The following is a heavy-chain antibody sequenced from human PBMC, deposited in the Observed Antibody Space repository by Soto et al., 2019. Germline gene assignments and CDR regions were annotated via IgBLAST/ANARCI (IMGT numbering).Heavy chain of an antibody. J-gene: IGHJ4*01. CDR3: ARQTAAGPAGFDY. V-gene: IGHV4-30-4*01. D-gene: IGHD6-13*01. CDR2: IHYSGST. CDR1: GGSTSSGDYY. Sequence: PSETLSLTCTVSGGSTSSGDYYWSWIRQPPGKGLEWIGYIHYSGSTYYNPSLKSRVTISVDTSKNQFSLKLSSVTAADTAVYYCARQTAAGPAGFDYWGQGTLVTVSS.